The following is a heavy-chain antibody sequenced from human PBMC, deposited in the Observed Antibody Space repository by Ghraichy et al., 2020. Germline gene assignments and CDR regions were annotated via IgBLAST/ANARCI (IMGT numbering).Heavy chain of an antibody. CDR3: AREVWFGELLDWFDP. CDR1: GGSISSYY. V-gene: IGHV4-4*07. D-gene: IGHD3-10*01. J-gene: IGHJ5*02. CDR2: IYTSGST. Sequence: SETLSLTCTVSGGSISSYYWSWIRQPAGKGLEWIGRIYTSGSTNYNPSLKSRVTMSVDTSKNQFSLKLSSVTAADTAVYYCAREVWFGELLDWFDPWGQGTLVTVSS.